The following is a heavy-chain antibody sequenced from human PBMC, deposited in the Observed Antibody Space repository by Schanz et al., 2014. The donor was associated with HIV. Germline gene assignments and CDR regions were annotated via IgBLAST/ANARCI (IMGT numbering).Heavy chain of an antibody. D-gene: IGHD3-16*01. CDR1: GFTFSTYA. J-gene: IGHJ6*02. CDR3: ARVANWDYYGMDV. Sequence: QVQLVESGGGVVQPGRSLRLSCAASGFTFSTYAMYWVRQAPGKGLEWVSAISGSRGDSTYYSDSVKGRFSISRDNSKNTLFLQMNSLRGEDTAVYYCARVANWDYYGMDVWGRGTTVTVSS. CDR2: ISGSRGDST. V-gene: IGHV3-NL1*01.